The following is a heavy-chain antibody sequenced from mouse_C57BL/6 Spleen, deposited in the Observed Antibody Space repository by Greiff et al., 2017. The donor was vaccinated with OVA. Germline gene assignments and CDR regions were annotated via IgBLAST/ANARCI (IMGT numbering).Heavy chain of an antibody. Sequence: EVQVVESGGDLVKPGGSLKLSCAASGFTFSSYGMSWVRQTPDKRLEWVATISSGGSYTYYPDSVKGRFTISRDNAKNTLYLQMSSLKSEDTAMYYCARRWLEGYFDVWGTGTTVTVSS. CDR1: GFTFSSYG. J-gene: IGHJ1*03. CDR2: ISSGGSYT. D-gene: IGHD2-3*01. CDR3: ARRWLEGYFDV. V-gene: IGHV5-6*01.